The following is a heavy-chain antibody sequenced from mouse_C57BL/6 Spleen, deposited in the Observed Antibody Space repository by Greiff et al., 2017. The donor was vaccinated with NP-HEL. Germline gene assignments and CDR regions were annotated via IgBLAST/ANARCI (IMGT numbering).Heavy chain of an antibody. D-gene: IGHD1-1*01. CDR3: ARWGHYYGSSFYWYFDV. J-gene: IGHJ1*03. CDR2: INPNNGGT. CDR1: GYTFTDYN. Sequence: EVQLQQSGPELVKPGASVKMSCKASGYTFTDYNMHWVKQSHGKSLEWIGYINPNNGGTSYNQKFKGKATLTVNKSSSTAYMELRSLTSEDSAVYYCARWGHYYGSSFYWYFDVWGTRTTVTVSS. V-gene: IGHV1-22*01.